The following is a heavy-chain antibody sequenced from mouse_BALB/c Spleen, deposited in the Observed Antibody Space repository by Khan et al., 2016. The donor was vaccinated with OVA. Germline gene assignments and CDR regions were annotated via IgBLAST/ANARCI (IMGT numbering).Heavy chain of an antibody. Sequence: VQLKESGPELVKPGTSVKIPCKASAYTFADYNVDWVKQSHGKSLEWIGDITPNNGGSIYNQKFKGKATLTVDKSSSTAYMELRSLTSEDTAVYYCTRGGFGGFAFWGQGTLVTVSA. CDR2: ITPNNGGS. CDR1: AYTFADYN. CDR3: TRGGFGGFAF. V-gene: IGHV1-18*01. J-gene: IGHJ3*01.